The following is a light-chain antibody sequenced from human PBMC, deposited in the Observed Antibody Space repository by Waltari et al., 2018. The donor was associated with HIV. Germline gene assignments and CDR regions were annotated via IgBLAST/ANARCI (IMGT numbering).Light chain of an antibody. V-gene: IGKV1-5*03. Sequence: DIQMTQSPSTLSASVGDRVTITCRASQSISTWLAWYQQKPGKAPNLLIYTASDLESGVPSRFSGSGSVTEFTLTISSLQPDDFAIYYCQQYNSYPVTFGQGTKLEIK. CDR1: QSISTW. CDR3: QQYNSYPVT. CDR2: TAS. J-gene: IGKJ2*01.